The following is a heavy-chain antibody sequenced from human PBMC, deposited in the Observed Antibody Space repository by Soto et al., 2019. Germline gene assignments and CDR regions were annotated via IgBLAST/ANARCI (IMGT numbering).Heavy chain of an antibody. CDR3: ARDRFEGVVVVAGDY. Sequence: SETLSLTCTVSGSSVSSCSYYWSWIRQPPWKGLEWIWYIYYSGSTNYNPSLKSRVTISVDTSKNQFSLKLSSVTAADTAVYYCARDRFEGVVVVAGDYWGQGTLVTVSS. J-gene: IGHJ4*02. V-gene: IGHV4-61*01. CDR2: IYYSGST. CDR1: GSSVSSCSYY. D-gene: IGHD2-15*01.